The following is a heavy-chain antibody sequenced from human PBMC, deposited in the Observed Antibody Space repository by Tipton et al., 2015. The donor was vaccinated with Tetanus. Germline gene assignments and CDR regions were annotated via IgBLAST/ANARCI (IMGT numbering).Heavy chain of an antibody. J-gene: IGHJ4*02. CDR1: GFTFSRNP. D-gene: IGHD2-2*01. Sequence: SLRLSCTASGFTFSRNPMSWVRQAPGRGLEWVSAISGSGDSTYYADSVKGRFTISRDNSKNMFFLQMNSLRAEDTAVYYCAKVSPYQPLLTYIDYWGQGTLVTVSS. V-gene: IGHV3-23*01. CDR3: AKVSPYQPLLTYIDY. CDR2: ISGSGDST.